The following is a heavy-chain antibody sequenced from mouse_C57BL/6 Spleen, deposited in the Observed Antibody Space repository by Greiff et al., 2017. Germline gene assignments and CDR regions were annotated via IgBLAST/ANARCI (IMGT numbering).Heavy chain of an antibody. D-gene: IGHD1-1*01. J-gene: IGHJ4*01. CDR1: GFNIKDDY. CDR2: IDPENGDT. CDR3: TTWGGSVYAMDY. Sequence: EVQLQESGAELVRPGASVKLSCTASGFNIKDDYMHWVKQRPEQGLEWIGWIDPENGDTEYASKFQGKATITADTSSNTAYLQLSSLTSEDTAVYYCTTWGGSVYAMDYWGQGTSVTVSS. V-gene: IGHV14-4*01.